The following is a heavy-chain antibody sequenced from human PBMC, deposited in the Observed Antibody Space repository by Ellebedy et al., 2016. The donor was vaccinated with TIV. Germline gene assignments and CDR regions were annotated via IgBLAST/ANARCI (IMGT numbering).Heavy chain of an antibody. J-gene: IGHJ3*02. CDR3: AKHQKMYYGSGNDAFDI. D-gene: IGHD3-10*01. CDR2: INPDNGVT. Sequence: AASVKVSCKTTGYTFTGYYIHWVRQAPGQGPEWVGWINPDNGVTVYEQNLQARVTMTTETSTSTAYMELRSLRSDDTAVYYCAKHQKMYYGSGNDAFDIWGQGTMVTVSS. V-gene: IGHV1-18*04. CDR1: GYTFTGYY.